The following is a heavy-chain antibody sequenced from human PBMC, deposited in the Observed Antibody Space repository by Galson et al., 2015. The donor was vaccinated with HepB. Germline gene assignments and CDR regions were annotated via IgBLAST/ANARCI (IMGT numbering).Heavy chain of an antibody. CDR1: GFTFTAYA. V-gene: IGHV3-23*01. J-gene: IGHJ6*03. CDR3: AKAIRFGDPNMDV. Sequence: LRLSCAASGFTFTAYAMSWVRQAPGKGLEWVSSLSGSSGNIYYADSVRGRFTISRDTSTNTLFLQMNSLRAEDTALYYCAKAIRFGDPNMDVRGKGTTVTVSS. D-gene: IGHD3-10*01. CDR2: LSGSSGNI.